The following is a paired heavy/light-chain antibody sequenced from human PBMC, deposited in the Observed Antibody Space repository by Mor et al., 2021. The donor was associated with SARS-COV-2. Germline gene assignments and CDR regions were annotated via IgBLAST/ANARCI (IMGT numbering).Heavy chain of an antibody. J-gene: IGHJ4*02. CDR3: ARSPYYYDSSGNYILFDY. Sequence: QLQLQESGPGLVKPSETLSLTCTVSGGSISSRSYYWGWIRQPPGKGLEWIGSIYYSGSTYYNPSLKSRVTISVDTSKNQFSLKLSSVTAADTAVYFCARSPYYYDSSGNYILFDYWGQGTLVTVSS. V-gene: IGHV4-39*01. CDR1: GGSISSRSYY. CDR2: IYYSGST. D-gene: IGHD3-22*01.
Light chain of an antibody. J-gene: IGKJ2*01. CDR1: ESLVHIDGGTY. CDR2: KVS. V-gene: IGKV2-30*02. CDR3: MQGSHWPRT. Sequence: DVVMTQSPLSLPVTLGQPASFSCRSSESLVHIDGGTYLNWFQQRPGQSPRRLIYKVSNRDSGVPDRFSGSGSGSDFTLTISRVEAEDVGVYYCMQGSHWPRTFGHGTKLEIK.